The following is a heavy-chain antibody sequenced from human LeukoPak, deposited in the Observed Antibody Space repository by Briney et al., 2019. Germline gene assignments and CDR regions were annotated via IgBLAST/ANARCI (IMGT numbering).Heavy chain of an antibody. CDR1: GFTFSSYA. CDR2: ISGSGGST. CDR3: AKVRTYPVTIFGVVTPDY. V-gene: IGHV3-23*01. D-gene: IGHD3-3*01. J-gene: IGHJ4*02. Sequence: GGSLRLSWAAAGFTFSSYAMSWVRQAPGKGLEWVSAISGSGGSTYYADSVKGRFTISRDNSKNTLYLQMNSLRAEDTAVYYCAKVRTYPVTIFGVVTPDYWGQGTLVTVSS.